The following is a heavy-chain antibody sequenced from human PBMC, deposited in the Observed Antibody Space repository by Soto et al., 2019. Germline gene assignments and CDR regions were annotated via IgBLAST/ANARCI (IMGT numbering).Heavy chain of an antibody. Sequence: GGSLRLSCAAPGFTFSSYSMNWVRQAPGKGLEWVSYISSSSTIYYADSVKGRFTISRDNAKNSLYLQMNSLRDEDTAVYYCARGDNDSSGYYSLNWFDPWGQGTLVTVSS. J-gene: IGHJ5*02. CDR1: GFTFSSYS. D-gene: IGHD3-22*01. CDR3: ARGDNDSSGYYSLNWFDP. V-gene: IGHV3-48*02. CDR2: ISSSSTI.